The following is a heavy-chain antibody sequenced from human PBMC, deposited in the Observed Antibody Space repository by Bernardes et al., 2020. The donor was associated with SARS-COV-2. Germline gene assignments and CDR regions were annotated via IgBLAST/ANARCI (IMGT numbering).Heavy chain of an antibody. CDR3: ARGKYCHRSDCYSVFDF. J-gene: IGHJ4*02. CDR2: IGAGGTVT. Sequence: GSLRLSCAASGFTFNTYAMIWVRQAPGKGPEFVSAIGAGGTVTNYADSVKGRFTISRDNSKNTLSLQMDGLRAEDTALYYCARGKYCHRSDCYSVFDFWGQGTLVTVSS. CDR1: GFTFNTYA. V-gene: IGHV3-23*01. D-gene: IGHD2-21*02.